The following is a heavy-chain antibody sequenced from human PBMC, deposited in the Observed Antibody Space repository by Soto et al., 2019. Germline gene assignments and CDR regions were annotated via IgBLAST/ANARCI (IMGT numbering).Heavy chain of an antibody. CDR1: GYAFTSNS. CDR3: AKDYRGNHWIDF. CDR2: INAGYADS. D-gene: IGHD2-21*01. J-gene: IGHJ5*01. V-gene: IGHV1-3*01. Sequence: GASVKVSCKASGYAFTSNSRHWVRQAPGQSLEWMGWINAGYADSVKGRFTISRDNTRNSLFLQLNSLRTDDTAFYYCAKDYRGNHWIDFWVLGTLVTVSS.